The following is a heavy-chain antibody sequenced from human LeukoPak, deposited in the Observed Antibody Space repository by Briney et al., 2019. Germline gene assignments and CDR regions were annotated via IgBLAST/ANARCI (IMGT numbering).Heavy chain of an antibody. Sequence: SETLSLTCTVSGGSISPYCWSWIRQPPGKGLEWIGYIYYSGSTNYNPSLKSRVTMSVDTSKNHFSLELTSVTAADTAVYYCARVTVGDFWSGYSYYYMDVWGKGTTVTVSS. J-gene: IGHJ6*03. D-gene: IGHD3-3*01. CDR1: GGSISPYC. CDR3: ARVTVGDFWSGYSYYYMDV. V-gene: IGHV4-59*08. CDR2: IYYSGST.